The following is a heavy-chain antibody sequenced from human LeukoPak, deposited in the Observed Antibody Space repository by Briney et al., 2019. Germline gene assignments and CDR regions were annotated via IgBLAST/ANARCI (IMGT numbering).Heavy chain of an antibody. CDR2: ISAYNGNT. V-gene: IGHV1-18*01. CDR3: ATAPILRFLEWLSPYFDY. J-gene: IGHJ4*02. Sequence: GASVKVSCKASGYTFTSYGISWVRQAPGQGLEWMGWISAYNGNTNYAQKLQGRVTMTTDTSTSTAYMELRSLRSDDTAVYYCATAPILRFLEWLSPYFDYWGQGTLVTVSS. CDR1: GYTFTSYG. D-gene: IGHD3-3*01.